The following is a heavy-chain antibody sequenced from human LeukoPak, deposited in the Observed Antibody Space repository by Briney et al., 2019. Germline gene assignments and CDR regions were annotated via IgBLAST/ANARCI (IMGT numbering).Heavy chain of an antibody. V-gene: IGHV3-48*01. D-gene: IGHD6-6*01. Sequence: GGSLRLSCAASGFTFSSYSMNWVRQAPGEGLEWVSYISSSSSTIYYADSVKGRFTISRDNAKNSLYLQMNSLRAEDTAVYYCARDFYSSSYYFDYWGQGTLVTVSS. J-gene: IGHJ4*02. CDR3: ARDFYSSSYYFDY. CDR1: GFTFSSYS. CDR2: ISSSSSTI.